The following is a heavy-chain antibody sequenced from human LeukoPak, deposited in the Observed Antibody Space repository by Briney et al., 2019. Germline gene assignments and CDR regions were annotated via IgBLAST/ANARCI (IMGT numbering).Heavy chain of an antibody. Sequence: SETLSLTCAVPDSSMSGYYWSWIRQSPGKGLEGIGYIYYSGSTNYHPSLKSRVTVSIDTYKNQFSLRLTSVTTADTAVYYCARRYSSGGYRGSLNYWGQGTLVTVSS. V-gene: IGHV4-59*01. J-gene: IGHJ4*02. CDR1: DSSMSGYY. CDR3: ARRYSSGGYRGSLNY. D-gene: IGHD6-19*01. CDR2: IYYSGST.